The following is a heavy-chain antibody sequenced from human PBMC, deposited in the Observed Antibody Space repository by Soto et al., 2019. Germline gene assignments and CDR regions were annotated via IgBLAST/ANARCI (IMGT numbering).Heavy chain of an antibody. V-gene: IGHV4-59*01. D-gene: IGHD2-15*01. Sequence: SETLSLTCTVSGGSISSYYWSWIRQPPGKGLEWIGYIYYSGSTNYNPSLKSRVTISVDTSKNQFSLKLSSVTAADTAVYYCARVGGSCYSCDAFDIWGQGTMVTVSS. CDR1: GGSISSYY. J-gene: IGHJ3*02. CDR2: IYYSGST. CDR3: ARVGGSCYSCDAFDI.